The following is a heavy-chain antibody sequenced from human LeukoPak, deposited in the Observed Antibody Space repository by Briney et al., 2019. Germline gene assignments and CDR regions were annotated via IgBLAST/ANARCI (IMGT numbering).Heavy chain of an antibody. V-gene: IGHV3-9*01. CDR1: GFTFGDYA. Sequence: GGSLRLSCAASGFTFGDYAMHWVRQAPGKGLEWVSGISWNSGSIGYADSVKGRFTISRDNAKNSLYLQMNSLRAEDTALYYCAKAPALYSSSWYYFDYWGQGTLVTVSS. CDR3: AKAPALYSSSWYYFDY. J-gene: IGHJ4*02. D-gene: IGHD6-13*01. CDR2: ISWNSGSI.